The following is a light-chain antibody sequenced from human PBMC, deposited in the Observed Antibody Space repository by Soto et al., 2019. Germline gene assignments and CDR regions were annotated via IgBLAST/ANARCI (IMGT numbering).Light chain of an antibody. CDR1: QSVSSSY. CDR3: QQYGSSSIT. V-gene: IGKV3-20*01. Sequence: EIVLTQSPGTLSLSPGERATRSCRASQSVSSSYLAWYQQKPGQAPRLLIYGASSRATGIPDRFSGSGSGTDFTLTISRLEPEDFAVYYCQQYGSSSITFGPGTKVDIK. CDR2: GAS. J-gene: IGKJ3*01.